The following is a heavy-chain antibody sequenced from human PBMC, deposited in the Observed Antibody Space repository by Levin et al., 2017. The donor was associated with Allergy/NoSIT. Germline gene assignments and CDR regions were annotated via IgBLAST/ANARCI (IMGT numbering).Heavy chain of an antibody. J-gene: IGHJ4*02. D-gene: IGHD3-3*02. CDR2: ISWDGGST. CDR1: GFTFDDYT. CDR3: ALSRFDY. Sequence: GGSLRLSCAASGFTFDDYTMHWVRQAPGKGLEWVSLISWDGGSTYYADSVKGRFTISRDNSKNSLYLQMNSLRTEDTALYYCALSRFDYWGQGTLVTVSS. V-gene: IGHV3-43*01.